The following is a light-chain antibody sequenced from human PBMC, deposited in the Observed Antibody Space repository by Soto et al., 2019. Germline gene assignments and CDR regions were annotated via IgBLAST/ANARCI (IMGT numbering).Light chain of an antibody. CDR2: AAS. J-gene: IGKJ5*01. Sequence: DIQMPQSPSSLSASVGYRVTITCRASQSISSYLNWYQQKPGKAPKLLIYAASSLQSGVPSRFSGSGSGTDFTLTISSLQPEDFATDYCQQSYSPITGGQGTRLEIK. CDR3: QQSYSPIT. CDR1: QSISSY. V-gene: IGKV1-39*01.